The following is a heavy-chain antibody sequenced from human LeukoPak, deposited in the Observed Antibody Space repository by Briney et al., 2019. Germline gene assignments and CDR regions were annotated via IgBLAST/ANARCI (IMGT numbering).Heavy chain of an antibody. V-gene: IGHV4-4*07. D-gene: IGHD2-15*01. J-gene: IGHJ1*01. CDR1: GGSISSYY. Sequence: SETLSLTCTVSGGSISSYYWSWIRQPAGKGLEWIGRIYTSGSTNYNPSLKSRVTISVDTSKNQFSLKLSSVTAADTAVYYCASGLSYSKPYFQHWGQGTLVTVSS. CDR3: ASGLSYSKPYFQH. CDR2: IYTSGST.